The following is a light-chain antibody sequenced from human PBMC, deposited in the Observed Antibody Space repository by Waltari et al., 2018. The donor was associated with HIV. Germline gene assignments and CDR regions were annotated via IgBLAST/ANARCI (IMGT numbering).Light chain of an antibody. J-gene: IGKJ4*01. Sequence: DIQLTQSPSFLSASIGDRVTITYRASQNIYSYLDWYQQKPGRAPKVLIYATSTLQSGVPSRFSGSGSGTEFALTITNLQPDDFATYYCQQVNGYPLTFGGGTKVEIK. V-gene: IGKV1-9*01. CDR1: QNIYSY. CDR2: ATS. CDR3: QQVNGYPLT.